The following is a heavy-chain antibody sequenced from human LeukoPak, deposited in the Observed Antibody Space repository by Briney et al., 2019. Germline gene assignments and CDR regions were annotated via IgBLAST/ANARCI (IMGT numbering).Heavy chain of an antibody. Sequence: GGSLRLSCAASGFTFSNYYMHWVRQAPGKGLVWVSRVNSDGSNTDYADSVQGRFTISRDNAKNTLYLQVSSLRAEDTAVYYCARGWISGGSHYLFDYWGQGTLVTVSS. J-gene: IGHJ4*02. V-gene: IGHV3-74*01. D-gene: IGHD2-15*01. CDR2: VNSDGSNT. CDR1: GFTFSNYY. CDR3: ARGWISGGSHYLFDY.